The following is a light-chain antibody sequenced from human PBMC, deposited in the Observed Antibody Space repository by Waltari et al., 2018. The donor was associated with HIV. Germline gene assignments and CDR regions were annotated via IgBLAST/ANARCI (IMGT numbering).Light chain of an antibody. CDR1: QSVLYNSNNKNY. V-gene: IGKV4-1*01. CDR3: QQYYGTPLT. J-gene: IGKJ4*01. CDR2: WAS. Sequence: DIQMTQSPDSLAVSLGERATINCKSSQSVLYNSNNKNYLAWYQRKPGQPPKLLIYWASTRESGVPDRFSGSGSGTDFTLTISSLQAEDVAVYYCQQYYGTPLTFGGGTKVEIK.